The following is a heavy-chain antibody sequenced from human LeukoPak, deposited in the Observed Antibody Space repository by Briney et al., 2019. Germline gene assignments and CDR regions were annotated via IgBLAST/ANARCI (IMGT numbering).Heavy chain of an antibody. CDR3: AKAYCSSSGCSSDY. Sequence: GGSLRLSCAASGFTFSSYAMSWVPQAPGKGLEWVSVISVGGDITHYADSVKGRFTISRSNSKNTLYLKMKSLRAEDTAVYYCAKAYCSSSGCSSDYWGQGTLVTVSS. CDR1: GFTFSSYA. J-gene: IGHJ4*02. D-gene: IGHD2-2*01. V-gene: IGHV3-23*01. CDR2: ISVGGDIT.